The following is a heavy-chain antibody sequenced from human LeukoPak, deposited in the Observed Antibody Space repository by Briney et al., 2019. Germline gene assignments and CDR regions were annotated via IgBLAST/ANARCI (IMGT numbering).Heavy chain of an antibody. CDR3: ARVGSVVVPAATGYYYYYYGMDV. CDR2: IIPILGIA. D-gene: IGHD2-2*01. J-gene: IGHJ6*02. V-gene: IGHV1-69*04. Sequence: SVKVSCKASGGTFSSYAISWVRQAPGQGLEWMGRIIPILGIANYAQKFQGRVTITADKSTSTAYMELSSLRSEDTAVYYCARVGSVVVPAATGYYYYYYGMDVWGQGTTVTVSS. CDR1: GGTFSSYA.